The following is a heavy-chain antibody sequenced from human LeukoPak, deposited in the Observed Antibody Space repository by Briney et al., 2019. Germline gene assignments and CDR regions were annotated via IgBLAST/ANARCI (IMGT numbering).Heavy chain of an antibody. J-gene: IGHJ5*02. D-gene: IGHD3-10*01. CDR3: ARGGRGIGLNWFDP. Sequence: GGSLRLSCAASGFTFSSYSMNWVRQAPGKGLEWVSSISSSSYIYYADSVKGRFTISRDNAKNSLYLQMNSLRAEDTAVYYCARGGRGIGLNWFDPWGQGTLVTVSS. CDR2: ISSSSYI. CDR1: GFTFSSYS. V-gene: IGHV3-21*01.